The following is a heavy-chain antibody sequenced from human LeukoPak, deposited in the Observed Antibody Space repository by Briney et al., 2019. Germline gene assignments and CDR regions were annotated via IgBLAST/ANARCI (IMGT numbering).Heavy chain of an antibody. CDR3: ARHRERYSSSWSFDY. J-gene: IGHJ4*02. CDR1: GGSISGSSYY. Sequence: SETLSLTCTVSGGSISGSSYYWGWIRQPPGKGLEWIGTIYYSGSTYYNPSLKSRVIISVDTSNNQFSLKLNSVTAADTAVYYCARHRERYSSSWSFDYWGQGTLATVSS. CDR2: IYYSGST. D-gene: IGHD6-13*01. V-gene: IGHV4-39*01.